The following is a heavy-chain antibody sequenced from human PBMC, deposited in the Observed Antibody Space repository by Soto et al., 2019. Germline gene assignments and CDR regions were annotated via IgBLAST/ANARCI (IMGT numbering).Heavy chain of an antibody. D-gene: IGHD1-1*01. CDR1: GFTFSDYY. V-gene: IGHV3-7*05. CDR2: INQDGSGK. CDR3: ARWNGGFDP. J-gene: IGHJ5*02. Sequence: EEQLVESGGGLVQPGGSLRLSCAASGFTFSDYYMSWVRQAPGKGLEWVANINQDGSGKSYVDSVRGRFTISRDNGKNSLSLQMESLRADDTAVYYCARWNGGFDPWGQGTLVTVSS.